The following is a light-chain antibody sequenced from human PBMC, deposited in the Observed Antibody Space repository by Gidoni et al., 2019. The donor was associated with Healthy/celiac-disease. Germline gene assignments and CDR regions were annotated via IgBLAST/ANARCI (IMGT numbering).Light chain of an antibody. CDR2: GAS. J-gene: IGKJ4*01. CDR1: QSVSSSY. V-gene: IGKV3-20*01. CDR3: QQYGSSPGVT. Sequence: EIVLTQSPGTLSLSPGERATLSCRASQSVSSSYLAWYQQNPGQAPRLLIYGASSRATGIPDRFSCSWSGTDFTLTISRLEPEDFAVYYCQQYGSSPGVTFGGGTKVEIK.